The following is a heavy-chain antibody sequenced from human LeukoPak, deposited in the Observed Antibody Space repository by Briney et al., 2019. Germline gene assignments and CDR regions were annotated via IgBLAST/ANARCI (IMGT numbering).Heavy chain of an antibody. D-gene: IGHD6-19*01. V-gene: IGHV1-69*13. Sequence: GASVKVSCKASGGTFSSYAISWVRQAPGQGLEWMGGIIPIFGTANYAQKFQGRVTITADESTSTAYMELSSLRSEDTAVYYCARPNLGYSSGWYYYYMDVWGKGTTVTVSS. CDR2: IIPIFGTA. CDR1: GGTFSSYA. CDR3: ARPNLGYSSGWYYYYMDV. J-gene: IGHJ6*03.